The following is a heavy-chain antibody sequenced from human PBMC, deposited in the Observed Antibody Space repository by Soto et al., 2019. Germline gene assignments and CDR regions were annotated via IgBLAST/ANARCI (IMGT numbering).Heavy chain of an antibody. V-gene: IGHV3-33*01. D-gene: IGHD3-3*01. J-gene: IGHJ3*02. CDR3: ARDRYYDWWSGYDAFDI. CDR2: IWYDGSNK. CDR1: GFTFSSYG. Sequence: GGSLRLSCAASGFTFSSYGMHWVRQAPGKGLEWVAVIWYDGSNKYYADSVKGRFTISRDNSKNTLYLQMNSLSAEDKAVYYCARDRYYDWWSGYDAFDIWGQGTMVTVSS.